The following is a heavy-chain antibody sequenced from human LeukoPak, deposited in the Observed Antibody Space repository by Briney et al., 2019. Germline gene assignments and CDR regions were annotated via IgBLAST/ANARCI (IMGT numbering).Heavy chain of an antibody. CDR1: GFTFSSFS. V-gene: IGHV3-23*01. D-gene: IGHD6-25*01. CDR2: IIVSGTT. J-gene: IGHJ4*02. CDR3: AKGSVGNADFAS. Sequence: PGGSLRLSCAASGFTFSSFSMTWVRQAPGKRLEWVSSIIVSGTTYYADSVKGRFTISRDSFRGTLFLQMDSLRVEDTAVCFCAKGSVGNADFASWGQGALVTVSS.